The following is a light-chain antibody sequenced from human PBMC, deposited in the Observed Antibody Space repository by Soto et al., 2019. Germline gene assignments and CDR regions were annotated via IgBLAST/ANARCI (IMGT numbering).Light chain of an antibody. CDR1: QSISSW. Sequence: DIQMTQSPFTLSASVGDRVTITCWASQSISSWLAWYQQKPGKAPKLLIYDASSLESGVPSRFSGIGSGTEFTLTISSLQPDDFATYDCQQYNSYPWTFGQGTKVDNK. CDR3: QQYNSYPWT. V-gene: IGKV1-5*01. CDR2: DAS. J-gene: IGKJ1*01.